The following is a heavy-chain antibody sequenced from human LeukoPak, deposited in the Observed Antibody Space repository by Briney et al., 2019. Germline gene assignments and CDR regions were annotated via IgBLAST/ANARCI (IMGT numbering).Heavy chain of an antibody. J-gene: IGHJ4*02. CDR2: IYYSGST. V-gene: IGHV4-39*07. CDR1: GGSISSSSYY. D-gene: IGHD4-17*01. Sequence: SETLSLTCTVSGGSISSSSYYWGWIRQPPGKGLEWIGSIYYSGSTYYNPSLKSRVTISVDTSKNQFSLKLSSVTAADTAVYYCARALAYGDYCFDYWGQGTLVTVSS. CDR3: ARALAYGDYCFDY.